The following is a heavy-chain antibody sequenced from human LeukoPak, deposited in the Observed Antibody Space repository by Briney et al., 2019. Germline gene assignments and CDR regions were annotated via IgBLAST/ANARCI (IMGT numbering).Heavy chain of an antibody. Sequence: GEPLKISCKGSGYSFTSYWIGWVRQMPGKGLEWMGIIYPGDSDTRYSPSFQGQVTISADKSISTAYLQWSSLKASDTAMYYCARSIAVAGGPLGYWGQGTLVTVSS. CDR3: ARSIAVAGGPLGY. D-gene: IGHD6-19*01. V-gene: IGHV5-51*01. J-gene: IGHJ4*02. CDR1: GYSFTSYW. CDR2: IYPGDSDT.